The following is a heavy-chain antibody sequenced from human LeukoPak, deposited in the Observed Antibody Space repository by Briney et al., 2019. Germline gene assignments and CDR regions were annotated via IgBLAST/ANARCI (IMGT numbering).Heavy chain of an antibody. J-gene: IGHJ5*02. Sequence: GGSLRLSCVASGFTFSTFAMIWVRQPPGKGLEWVSSIFPSGGEIHYADSVRGRFTISRDNSKNTLYLQMNSLRAEDTAVYYCAKDRFDPWGQGTLVTVSS. CDR1: GFTFSTFA. CDR2: IFPSGGEI. V-gene: IGHV3-23*01. CDR3: AKDRFDP.